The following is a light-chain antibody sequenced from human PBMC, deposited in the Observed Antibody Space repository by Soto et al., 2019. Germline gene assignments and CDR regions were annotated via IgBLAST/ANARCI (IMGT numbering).Light chain of an antibody. J-gene: IGLJ1*01. V-gene: IGLV2-8*01. CDR3: SSYAGSDVFV. CDR1: SSDVGAYNY. CDR2: EVS. Sequence: QSALTQPPSASGSPGQSVAISCTGTSSDVGAYNYVAWYQQYPGKVPKLMIYEVSKRPSGVPDRFSGSKSGNTASLTVSGLQADDEADYYCSSYAGSDVFVFGTGTKVTVL.